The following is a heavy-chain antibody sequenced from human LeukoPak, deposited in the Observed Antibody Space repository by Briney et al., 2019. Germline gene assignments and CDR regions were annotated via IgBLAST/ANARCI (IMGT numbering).Heavy chain of an antibody. CDR3: VRVFGAGRRWFDP. J-gene: IGHJ5*02. CDR2: INHSGST. V-gene: IGHV4-34*01. Sequence: SETLSLTCAVYGGSFSGYYWSWIRQPPGKGLEWIGEINHSGSTNYNPSLKSRVTISVDTSKNQFSLKLSSVTAADTAVYYCVRVFGAGRRWFDPWGQGTLVTVSS. CDR1: GGSFSGYY. D-gene: IGHD6-13*01.